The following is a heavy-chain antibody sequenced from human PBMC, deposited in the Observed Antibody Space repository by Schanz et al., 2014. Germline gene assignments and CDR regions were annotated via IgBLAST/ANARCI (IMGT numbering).Heavy chain of an antibody. CDR2: VNPSVRGT. V-gene: IGHV1-46*01. J-gene: IGHJ5*02. CDR1: GYTLSAYS. CDR3: ARGRRYTGGSCYSWFDL. Sequence: QVQLVQSGAEVKKPGASVKVSCKASGYTLSAYSLHWVRQAPGQGLEWMGIVNPSVRGTHFAREFQGRVTMTRNTSISTAYMELSSLRAEDAAVYYCARGRRYTGGSCYSWFDLWGQGTLVTVAS. D-gene: IGHD2-15*01.